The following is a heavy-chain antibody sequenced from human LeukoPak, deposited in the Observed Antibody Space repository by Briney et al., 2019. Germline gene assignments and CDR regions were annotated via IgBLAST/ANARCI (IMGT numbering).Heavy chain of an antibody. CDR2: IYSGNSDT. D-gene: IGHD6-6*01. CDR3: ARLAQAARTLDY. J-gene: IGHJ4*02. CDR1: GYSFTSYW. V-gene: IGHV5-51*01. Sequence: GESLQISCKGSGYSFTSYWIGWVRQMPGKGLQWMGVIYSGNSDTRYNPSLQGPVTISADQSMNTASLKWSTLTPSDTHMFYCARLAQAARTLDYWGQGTLVTVSS.